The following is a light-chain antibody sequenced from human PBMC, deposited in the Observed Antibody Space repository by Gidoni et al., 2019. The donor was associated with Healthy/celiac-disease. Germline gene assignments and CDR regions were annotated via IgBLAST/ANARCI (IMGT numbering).Light chain of an antibody. Sequence: DIQMTQSPSPLSASVGDRVTITCRASQSISSYLNWYQQKPGKAPKLLIYAASSLQRGVPSRFSGSGSGTDFALTISSLQPEDFTTDYSQQSYSTPRTFGQEAKVEIK. CDR1: QSISSY. CDR2: AAS. CDR3: QQSYSTPRT. V-gene: IGKV1-39*01. J-gene: IGKJ1*01.